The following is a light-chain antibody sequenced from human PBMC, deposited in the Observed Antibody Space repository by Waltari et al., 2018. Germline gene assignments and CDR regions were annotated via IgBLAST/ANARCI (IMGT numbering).Light chain of an antibody. CDR2: DGY. CDR1: SADIGGYRY. Sequence: QSALPQPRSVSGSPGHSVTIPCNGTSADIGGYRYVSWYQQHPGKAPKLSIYDGYKRPSGVPDRFSGSKSGTTASLTISGLQADDEANYYCFSYAGSYTLVVFGVGTKVAVL. CDR3: FSYAGSYTLVV. J-gene: IGLJ1*01. V-gene: IGLV2-11*01.